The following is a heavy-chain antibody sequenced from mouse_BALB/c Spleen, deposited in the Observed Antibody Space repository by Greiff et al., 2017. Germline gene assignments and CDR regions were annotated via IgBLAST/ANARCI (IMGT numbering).Heavy chain of an antibody. Sequence: EVKLMESGGGLVQPGGSRKLSCAASGFTLSSFGMHWVRQAPEKGLEWVAYISSGSSTIYYADTVKGRFTLSRDNPKNTLFLQMTSLRSEDTAMYYCAKDGYPFYWYFDVWGAGTTVTVSS. CDR1: GFTLSSFG. J-gene: IGHJ1*01. CDR3: AKDGYPFYWYFDV. D-gene: IGHD2-3*01. V-gene: IGHV5-17*02. CDR2: ISSGSSTI.